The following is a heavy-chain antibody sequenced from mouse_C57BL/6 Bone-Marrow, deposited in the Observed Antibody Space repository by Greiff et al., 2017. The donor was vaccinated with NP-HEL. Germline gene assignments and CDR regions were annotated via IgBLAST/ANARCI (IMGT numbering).Heavy chain of an antibody. D-gene: IGHD1-1*01. V-gene: IGHV5-4*03. Sequence: EVMLVESGGGLVKPGGSLKLSCAASGFTFSSYAMSWVRQTPEKRLEWVATISDGGSYTYYPDNAKNNLYLQMSHLKSEDTAMYYCARGPPLNYYGSSYVEYFDVWGTGTTVTVSS. CDR3: ARGPPLNYYGSSYVEYFDV. CDR1: GFTFSSYA. CDR2: ISDGGSYT. J-gene: IGHJ1*03.